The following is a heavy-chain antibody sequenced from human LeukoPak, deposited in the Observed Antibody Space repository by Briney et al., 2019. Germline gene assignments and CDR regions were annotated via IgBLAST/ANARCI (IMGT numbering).Heavy chain of an antibody. Sequence: ASVKVSCKASGYSFTNYYMHWVRQAPGQGLEWMGLINPSGGSTSYAQKFQGRVTMTRDTSTSTVYIELSSLRSEDTAVYYCARAGQYHLLFVAFDIWGQGTIVTVSS. J-gene: IGHJ3*02. V-gene: IGHV1-46*01. CDR3: ARAGQYHLLFVAFDI. D-gene: IGHD2-2*01. CDR2: INPSGGST. CDR1: GYSFTNYY.